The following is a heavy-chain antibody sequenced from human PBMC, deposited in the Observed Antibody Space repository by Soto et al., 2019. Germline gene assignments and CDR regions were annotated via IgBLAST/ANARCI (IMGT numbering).Heavy chain of an antibody. Sequence: ASVKVSCKASGYTFTSYGISWVLQAPGQGLEWMGWISAYNGNTNYAQKLQGRVTMTTDTSTSTAYMELRSLRSDDTAVYYCARAGGGFLEWLLTRYYYYYGMDVWGQGTTVTVSS. J-gene: IGHJ6*02. V-gene: IGHV1-18*04. CDR1: GYTFTSYG. CDR3: ARAGGGFLEWLLTRYYYYYGMDV. CDR2: ISAYNGNT. D-gene: IGHD3-3*01.